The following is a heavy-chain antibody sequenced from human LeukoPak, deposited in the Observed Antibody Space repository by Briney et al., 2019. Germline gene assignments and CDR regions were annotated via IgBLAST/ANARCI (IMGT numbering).Heavy chain of an antibody. J-gene: IGHJ3*02. CDR2: IYYSGST. V-gene: IGHV4-59*08. Sequence: SETLSLTCTVSGGPISGYYWSWIRHPPGKGLEWIGYIYYSGSTNYNPSLKSRVTISVDTSKNQFSLKLSSVTAADTAVYYCARRGAYPHDAFDIWGQGTMVTVSS. CDR1: GGPISGYY. CDR3: ARRGAYPHDAFDI.